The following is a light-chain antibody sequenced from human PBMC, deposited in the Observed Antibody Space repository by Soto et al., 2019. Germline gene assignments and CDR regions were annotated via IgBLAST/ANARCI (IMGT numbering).Light chain of an antibody. CDR1: SSDVGGYNY. CDR2: EVS. Sequence: QSVLTQPASVSGSPGQSITISCTGTSSDVGGYNYVSWYQQHPGKGPKLMIYEVSNRPSGVSNRFSGSKSGNTATLTISGLQAEDEAEYYCSSYTSTTPRVFGTGTKVTVL. V-gene: IGLV2-14*03. J-gene: IGLJ1*01. CDR3: SSYTSTTPRV.